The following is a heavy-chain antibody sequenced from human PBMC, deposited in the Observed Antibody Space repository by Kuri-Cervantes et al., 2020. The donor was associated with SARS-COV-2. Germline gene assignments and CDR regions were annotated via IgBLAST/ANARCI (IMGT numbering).Heavy chain of an antibody. Sequence: ESLSLSCAVSGFTVSSNYMSWVRQAPGKGLVWVSRINSDGSSTSYADSVKSRFTISRDNDKNTLYLQMNSLRAEDTAVYYCARDRYDFWWGLGYYYYGMDVWGQGTTVTVSS. V-gene: IGHV3-74*01. J-gene: IGHJ6*02. CDR2: INSDGSST. CDR3: ARDRYDFWWGLGYYYYGMDV. CDR1: GFTVSSNY. D-gene: IGHD3-3*01.